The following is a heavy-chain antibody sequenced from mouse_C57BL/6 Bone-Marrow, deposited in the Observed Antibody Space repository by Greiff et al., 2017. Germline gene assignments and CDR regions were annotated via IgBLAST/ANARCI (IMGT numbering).Heavy chain of an antibody. J-gene: IGHJ2*01. CDR3: ARDSSGYPFDY. CDR2: IYPRSGNT. Sequence: VPLQQSGAELARPGASVQLSCQASGYTFTSSGISWVKQRTGPGLEWIGEIYPRSGNTYYNEKFKGKATLTADKSSSTAYMELRSLTSEDSAVYFCARDSSGYPFDYWGQGTTLTVSS. D-gene: IGHD3-2*02. CDR1: GYTFTSSG. V-gene: IGHV1-81*01.